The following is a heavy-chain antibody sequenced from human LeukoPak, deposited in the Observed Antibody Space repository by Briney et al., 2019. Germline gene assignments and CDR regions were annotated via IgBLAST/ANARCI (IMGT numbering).Heavy chain of an antibody. V-gene: IGHV4-61*01. Sequence: PSETLSLTCTVSGGSVSSGSYYWSWIRQPPGKGLEWIGYIYYSGSINYFPSLKSRVTISLDTSKNQFSLKLSSVTAADTAVYYCARAEDTAMVTFDFSGQGTLVTVSS. CDR3: ARAEDTAMVTFDF. CDR1: GGSVSSGSYY. J-gene: IGHJ4*02. CDR2: IYYSGSI. D-gene: IGHD5-18*01.